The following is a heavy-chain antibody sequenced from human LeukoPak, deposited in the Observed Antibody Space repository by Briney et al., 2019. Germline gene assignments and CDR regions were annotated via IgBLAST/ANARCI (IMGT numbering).Heavy chain of an antibody. CDR3: ARSYVAVAGTGGDY. Sequence: ASVKVSCKASGYTFTSYGISWVRQAPGQGLEGMGWISAYNGNTNYAHKLQRRVTMTTDTSTSTAYMELRSLRSDDTAVYYCARSYVAVAGTGGDYWGQGTLVTVSS. CDR1: GYTFTSYG. D-gene: IGHD6-19*01. V-gene: IGHV1-18*01. CDR2: ISAYNGNT. J-gene: IGHJ4*02.